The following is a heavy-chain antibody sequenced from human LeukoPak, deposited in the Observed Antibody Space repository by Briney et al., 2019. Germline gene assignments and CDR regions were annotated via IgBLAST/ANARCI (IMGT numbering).Heavy chain of an antibody. Sequence: GSLSLSCAASGFTFSSYAMSWVRQAPGKGLEWVSAISGSGGSTYYADSVKGRFTISRDNSKNTLYLQMNSLRAEDTAVYYCAKDHGSGSCVFDYWGQGTLVTVSS. V-gene: IGHV3-23*01. CDR1: GFTFSSYA. CDR2: ISGSGGST. J-gene: IGHJ4*02. CDR3: AKDHGSGSCVFDY. D-gene: IGHD3-10*01.